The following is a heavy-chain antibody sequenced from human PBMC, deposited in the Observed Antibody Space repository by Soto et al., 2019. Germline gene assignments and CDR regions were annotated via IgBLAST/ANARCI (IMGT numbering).Heavy chain of an antibody. CDR1: GGTFSSYA. CDR3: ARDRGYYDSSGYYYWGFDY. V-gene: IGHV1-69*01. CDR2: IIPIFGTA. J-gene: IGHJ4*02. D-gene: IGHD3-22*01. Sequence: QVQLVQSGAEVKKPGSSVKVSCKASGGTFSSYAISWVRQAPGQGLEWMGGIIPIFGTANYAQKFQGRVTITADESTSTAYMELSSLRSGDTAVYYCARDRGYYDSSGYYYWGFDYWGQGTLVTVSS.